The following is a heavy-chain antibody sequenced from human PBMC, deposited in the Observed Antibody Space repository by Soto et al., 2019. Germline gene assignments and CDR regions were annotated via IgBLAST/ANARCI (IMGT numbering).Heavy chain of an antibody. CDR2: LTPRGTT. CDR3: AKRATTVPTPGNYFDC. Sequence: EVRLLESGGGLVQPGGSLRLSCAASGFSFSDYSMTWVRQAPGRGLEWVSTLTPRGTTFYADSVKGRFTISRDNYRNTLSLQMYNLRAEDTARYYCAKRATTVPTPGNYFDCWGQGTVVIVSS. D-gene: IGHD2-15*01. J-gene: IGHJ4*02. CDR1: GFSFSDYS. V-gene: IGHV3-23*01.